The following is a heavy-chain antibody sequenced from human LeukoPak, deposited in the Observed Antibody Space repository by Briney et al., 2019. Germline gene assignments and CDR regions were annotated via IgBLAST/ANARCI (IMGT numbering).Heavy chain of an antibody. J-gene: IGHJ5*02. Sequence: PSETLSLTCTVSGGSISSYYWSWIRQPPGKGLEWIGYIYYSGSTNYNPSLKSRVTISVDTSKNQFSLKLSSVTAADTAVYYCARLRGWFDPWGQGTLVTVSP. V-gene: IGHV4-59*01. D-gene: IGHD5-12*01. CDR3: ARLRGWFDP. CDR2: IYYSGST. CDR1: GGSISSYY.